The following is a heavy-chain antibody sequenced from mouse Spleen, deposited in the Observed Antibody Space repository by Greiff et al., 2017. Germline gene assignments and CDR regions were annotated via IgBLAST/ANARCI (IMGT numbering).Heavy chain of an antibody. Sequence: QVQLQQSGPELVKPGASVKISCKASGYSFTSYYIHWVKQRPGQGLEWIGWIYPGSGNTKYNEKFKGKATLTADTSSSTAYMQLSSLTSEDSAVYYCARGGFYYGSSDYCDYGGQGTTLTVSS. CDR2: IYPGSGNT. D-gene: IGHD1-1*01. J-gene: IGHJ2*01. CDR1: GYSFTSYY. V-gene: IGHV1-66*01. CDR3: ARGGFYYGSSDYCDY.